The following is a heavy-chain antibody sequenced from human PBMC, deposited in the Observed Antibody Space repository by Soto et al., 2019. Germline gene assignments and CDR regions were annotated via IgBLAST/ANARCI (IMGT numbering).Heavy chain of an antibody. V-gene: IGHV1-69*13. J-gene: IGHJ4*02. D-gene: IGHD7-27*01. CDR2: IIPIFGTA. CDR3: ARDPDSLGISPYFDY. CDR1: GGTFSSYA. Sequence: SVKVSCKASGGTFSSYAISWVRQAPGQGLEWMGGIIPIFGTANYAQKFQGRVTITADESTSTAYMELSSLRSEDTAVYYCARDPDSLGISPYFDYWGQGTLVTVSS.